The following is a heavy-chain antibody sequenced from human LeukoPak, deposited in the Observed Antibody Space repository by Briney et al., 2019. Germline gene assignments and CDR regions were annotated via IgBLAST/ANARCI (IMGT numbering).Heavy chain of an antibody. CDR1: GGSISSYY. D-gene: IGHD6-19*01. CDR3: ASIAVAGTDAFDI. Sequence: PSETLSLTRTVSGGSISSYYWSWIRQPPGKGLEWIGYIYYSGSTNYNPSLKSRVTISVDTSKNQFSLKLSSVTAADTAVYYCASIAVAGTDAFDIWGQGTMVTVSS. J-gene: IGHJ3*02. V-gene: IGHV4-59*08. CDR2: IYYSGST.